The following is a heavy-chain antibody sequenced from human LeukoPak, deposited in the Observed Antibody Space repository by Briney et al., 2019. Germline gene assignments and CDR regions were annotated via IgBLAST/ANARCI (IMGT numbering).Heavy chain of an antibody. Sequence: SETLSLTCTVSGGSISSYYWSWIRQPPGKGLEWIGYIYYSGSTNYNPSLKSRVTISVDTSKNQFSLKLSSVTAADTAVYYCARTLIAVAGYYYYGMDVWGQGTTVTVSS. CDR3: ARTLIAVAGYYYYGMDV. CDR1: GGSISSYY. D-gene: IGHD6-19*01. J-gene: IGHJ6*02. V-gene: IGHV4-59*08. CDR2: IYYSGST.